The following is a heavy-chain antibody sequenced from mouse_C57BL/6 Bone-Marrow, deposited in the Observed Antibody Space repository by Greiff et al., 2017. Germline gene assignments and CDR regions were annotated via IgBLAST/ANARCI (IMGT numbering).Heavy chain of an antibody. Sequence: EVMLVESGGGLVKPGGSLKLSCAASGFTFSSYAMSWVRQTPEKRLEWVATISDGGSYTYYPDNVKGRFTISRDNAKNNLYLQMSHLKSEDTAMYYCARDRIYYDYGRAYWGQGTLVTVSA. J-gene: IGHJ3*01. CDR1: GFTFSSYA. CDR2: ISDGGSYT. V-gene: IGHV5-4*01. D-gene: IGHD2-4*01. CDR3: ARDRIYYDYGRAY.